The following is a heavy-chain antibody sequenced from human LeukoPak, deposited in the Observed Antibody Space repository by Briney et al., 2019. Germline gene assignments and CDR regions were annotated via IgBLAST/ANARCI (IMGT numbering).Heavy chain of an antibody. V-gene: IGHV1-18*01. CDR2: ISTYNGNT. D-gene: IGHD3-10*01. Sequence: ASVKVSCKASGYTFTSYGISWVRQAPGQGVEWMGWISTYNGNTNYAQKLQGRVTMNTDTSTSTAYMELRSLRSDDTAVYYCARDTSGVLLWFGTVYYFDYWGQGTLVTVSS. CDR1: GYTFTSYG. CDR3: ARDTSGVLLWFGTVYYFDY. J-gene: IGHJ4*02.